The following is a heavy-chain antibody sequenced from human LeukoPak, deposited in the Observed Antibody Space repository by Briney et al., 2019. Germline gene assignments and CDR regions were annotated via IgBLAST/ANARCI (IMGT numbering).Heavy chain of an antibody. CDR1: GGSISSGGYY. D-gene: IGHD3-22*01. Sequence: SETLSLTCTVSGGSISSGGYYWSWIRQPPGKGLEWIGYIYHSGSTYYNPSLKSRVTISVDRSKNQFSLKLSSVTAADTAVYYCASATYYGSSGYYPHFDYWGQGTLVTVSS. V-gene: IGHV4-30-2*01. CDR3: ASATYYGSSGYYPHFDY. J-gene: IGHJ4*02. CDR2: IYHSGST.